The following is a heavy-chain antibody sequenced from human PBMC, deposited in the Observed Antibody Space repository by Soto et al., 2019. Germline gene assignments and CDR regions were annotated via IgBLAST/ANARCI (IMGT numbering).Heavy chain of an antibody. CDR1: GGTFSSYA. Sequence: QVQLVQSGAEVKKPGSSVKVSCKASGGTFSSYAISWVRQAPGQGLEWMGGIIPIFGTANYAQKFQGRVTITADKSTSTAYRELSSLRSEDTAVYYCASVLAYCGGDCYSDAFDIWGQGTMVTVSS. D-gene: IGHD2-21*02. CDR3: ASVLAYCGGDCYSDAFDI. J-gene: IGHJ3*02. V-gene: IGHV1-69*06. CDR2: IIPIFGTA.